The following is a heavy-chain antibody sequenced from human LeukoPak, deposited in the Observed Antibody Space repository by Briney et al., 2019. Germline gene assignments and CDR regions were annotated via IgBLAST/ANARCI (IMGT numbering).Heavy chain of an antibody. D-gene: IGHD2-21*02. CDR3: ARVVRGVVTSNWFDP. CDR1: GDSLNTYY. V-gene: IGHV4-59*01. Sequence: PSETLSLTCTVSGDSLNTYYWTWIRQTPGKELEWIGVVAASGSSNYNPSLKRRVSISIDTSKNQFPLALTSVTPADTAVYYCARVVRGVVTSNWFDPWGQGTLVSVSS. CDR2: VAASGSS. J-gene: IGHJ5*02.